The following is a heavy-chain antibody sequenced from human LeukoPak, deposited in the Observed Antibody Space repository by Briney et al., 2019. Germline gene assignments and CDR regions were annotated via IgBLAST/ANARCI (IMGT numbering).Heavy chain of an antibody. CDR1: GFTLSNYA. V-gene: IGHV4-34*01. Sequence: AGGSLRLSCAASGFTLSNYAMGWVRQPPGKGLEWIGEINHSGSTKYNPSLKSRVSISVDTSKNQFSLKLSSVTAADTAVYYCARGVGSHWYFDLWGRGTPVTVSS. CDR2: INHSGST. CDR3: ARGVGSHWYFDL. D-gene: IGHD2-15*01. J-gene: IGHJ2*01.